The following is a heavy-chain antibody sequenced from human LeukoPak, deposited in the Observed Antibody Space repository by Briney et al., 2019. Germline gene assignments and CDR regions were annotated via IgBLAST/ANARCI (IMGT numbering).Heavy chain of an antibody. J-gene: IGHJ4*02. CDR3: ARDGSSGSYSDY. D-gene: IGHD1-26*01. CDR1: GYTFTSYA. CDR2: ISTYNGNT. Sequence: ASVKVSCKASGYTFTSYAITWVRQAPGQGLEWMGWISTYNGNTHYPQKFQGRVTMTTDTSTSTAYMEVRSLTSDDTAVYYCARDGSSGSYSDYWGQGTLVTVSS. V-gene: IGHV1-18*01.